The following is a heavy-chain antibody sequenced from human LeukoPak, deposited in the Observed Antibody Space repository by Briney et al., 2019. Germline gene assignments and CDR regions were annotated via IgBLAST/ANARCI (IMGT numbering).Heavy chain of an antibody. J-gene: IGHJ4*02. CDR3: AREEAAVAGTFGFDY. CDR2: IIPILGIA. D-gene: IGHD6-19*01. CDR1: GGTFSSYT. V-gene: IGHV1-69*04. Sequence: SVKVSCKASGGTFSSYTISWVRQGPGQGLEWMGRIIPILGIANYAQKFQGRVTITADKSTSTAYMELSSLRSEDTAVYYCAREEAAVAGTFGFDYWGQGTLVTVSS.